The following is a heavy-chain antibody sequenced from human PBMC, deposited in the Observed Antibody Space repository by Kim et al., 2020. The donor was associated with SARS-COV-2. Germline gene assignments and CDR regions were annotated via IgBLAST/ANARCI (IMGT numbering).Heavy chain of an antibody. CDR3: AKDEVGATRGPSH. CDR1: GFTFDDYA. V-gene: IGHV3-9*01. CDR2: ISWNSGSI. D-gene: IGHD1-26*01. J-gene: IGHJ4*02. Sequence: GGSLRLSCAASGFTFDDYAMHWVRQAPGKGLEWVSGISWNSGSIGYADSVKGRFTISRDNAKNSLYLQMNSLRAEDTALYYCAKDEVGATRGPSHWGQGTLVTVSS.